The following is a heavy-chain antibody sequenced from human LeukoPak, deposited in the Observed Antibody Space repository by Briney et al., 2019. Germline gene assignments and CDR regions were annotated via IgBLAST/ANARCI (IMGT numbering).Heavy chain of an antibody. CDR1: GGSFSGYY. D-gene: IGHD2/OR15-2a*01. Sequence: SETLSLTCAVYGGSFSGYYWSWIRQPPGKGLEWIGEINHSGSTNYNPSLKSRVTISVDTSKNQFSLKLSSVTAADTAVYYCARMFNNSTPPYYFGYWGQGTLVTVSS. CDR3: ARMFNNSTPPYYFGY. J-gene: IGHJ4*02. V-gene: IGHV4-34*01. CDR2: INHSGST.